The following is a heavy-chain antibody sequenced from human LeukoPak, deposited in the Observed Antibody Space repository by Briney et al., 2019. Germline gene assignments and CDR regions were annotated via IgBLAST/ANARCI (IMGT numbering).Heavy chain of an antibody. CDR1: GYTFTGYY. V-gene: IGHV1-2*02. CDR2: INPNSGGT. J-gene: IGHJ3*02. CDR3: ARVYYSHDAFDI. Sequence: ASVKVSCKASGYTFTGYYMHWVRQAPGQGPEWMGWINPNSGGTNYAQKFQGRVTMTRDTSISTAYMELSRLRSDDTAVYYCARVYYSHDAFDIWGQGTMVTVSS. D-gene: IGHD3-22*01.